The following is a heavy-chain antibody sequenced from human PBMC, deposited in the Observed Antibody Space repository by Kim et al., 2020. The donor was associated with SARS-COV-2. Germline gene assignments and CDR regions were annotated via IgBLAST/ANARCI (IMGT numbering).Heavy chain of an antibody. V-gene: IGHV1-2*06. CDR2: INPNSGGT. CDR3: ARWGRPTGTTGFGVGWP. Sequence: ASVKVSCKASGYTFTDFYVHWVRQAPGQGLEWMGRINPNSGGTNYSQKFQGRVTMTRDTSLNTAYMELSRLRSDDTAVDFCARWGRPTGTTGFGVGWPWGQGSLVTVPS. D-gene: IGHD1-1*01. CDR1: GYTFTDFY. J-gene: IGHJ5*02.